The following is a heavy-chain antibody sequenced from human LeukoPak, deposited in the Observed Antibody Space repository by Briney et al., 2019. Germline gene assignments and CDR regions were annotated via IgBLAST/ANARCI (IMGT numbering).Heavy chain of an antibody. V-gene: IGHV3-23*01. CDR2: ISGSGGST. Sequence: GGSLRLSCAASGFTVSSYAMSWVRQAPGRGLEWGLAISGSGGSTYYAGSVKGRFTISRDNSKNTLYLQMNSLRGEDTGMYFCAKDSSSSNYYYGLDVWGQGATVTVSS. J-gene: IGHJ6*02. CDR3: AKDSSSSNYYYGLDV. CDR1: GFTVSSYA. D-gene: IGHD6-13*01.